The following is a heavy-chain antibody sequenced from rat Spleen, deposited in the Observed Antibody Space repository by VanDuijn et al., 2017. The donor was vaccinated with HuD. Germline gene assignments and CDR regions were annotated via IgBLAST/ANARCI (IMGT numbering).Heavy chain of an antibody. J-gene: IGHJ2*01. CDR2: IWDDGTT. CDR3: ARADVAGLSTDGI. D-gene: IGHD1-2*01. Sequence: QVQLKESGPGLVKPSETLSLTCTVSGFSLTSYHVSWVRQPPGKGLEWMGVIWDDGTTAYNSSLKSRLSISRDTSKSQVFLKMSSLKTEDTATYYCARADVAGLSTDGIWGQGIMVTVSS. CDR1: GFSLTSYH. V-gene: IGHV2-32*01.